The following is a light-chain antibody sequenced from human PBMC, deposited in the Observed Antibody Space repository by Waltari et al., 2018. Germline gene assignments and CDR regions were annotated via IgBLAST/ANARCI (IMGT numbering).Light chain of an antibody. CDR2: WAS. J-gene: IGKJ2*01. CDR3: QQYYSSLWT. Sequence: DIVMTQSPDSLAVSLGERATINCKSSQSVLYTSNNKNYLAWYQQKPGQPPKLLIYWASTRESGVPDRFNGSGSGTDFTLTISSLQAEDLAVYYCQQYYSSLWTFGQGTKLEIK. V-gene: IGKV4-1*01. CDR1: QSVLYTSNNKNY.